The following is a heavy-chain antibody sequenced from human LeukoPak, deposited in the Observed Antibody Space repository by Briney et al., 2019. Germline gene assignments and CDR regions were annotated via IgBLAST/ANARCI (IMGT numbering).Heavy chain of an antibody. J-gene: IGHJ4*02. CDR2: ISGSGGST. CDR1: GFTFSSYA. CDR3: AKPMVRGVISPGFDY. D-gene: IGHD3-10*01. V-gene: IGHV3-23*01. Sequence: PGGSLRLSCAASGFTFSSYAMSWVRQAPGKGLEWVSAISGSGGSTYYADSVKGRFTISRDNSKNTLYLQMNSLRAEDTAVYYCAKPMVRGVISPGFDYWGQGTLVTVSS.